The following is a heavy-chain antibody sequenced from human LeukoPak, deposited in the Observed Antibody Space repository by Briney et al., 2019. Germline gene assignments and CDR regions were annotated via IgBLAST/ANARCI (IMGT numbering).Heavy chain of an antibody. V-gene: IGHV1-8*03. Sequence: GASVKVSCKASGYTFTSYDINWVRQATGQGLEWMGWMNPNNGNTGYAQKFQGRVTITRNTSISTAYMELSSLRSEDTAVYYCAREVYYDSSGYYKWGQGTLVTVSS. CDR1: GYTFTSYD. J-gene: IGHJ4*02. CDR3: AREVYYDSSGYYK. D-gene: IGHD3-22*01. CDR2: MNPNNGNT.